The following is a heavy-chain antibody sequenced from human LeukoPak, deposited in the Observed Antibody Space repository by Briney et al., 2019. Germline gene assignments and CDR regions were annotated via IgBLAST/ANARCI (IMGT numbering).Heavy chain of an antibody. D-gene: IGHD3-10*01. CDR1: GFTFRDYT. Sequence: GGSLRLSCAASGFTFRDYTMNWVRQAPGKGLEWISSVSGTSSYIFYTDSLKGRFTISRDNAKNSLYLQMNSLRAEDTAVYYCARGNNWSGSGTLYYFDDWGQGTLVTVSS. CDR3: ARGNNWSGSGTLYYFDD. J-gene: IGHJ4*02. V-gene: IGHV3-21*01. CDR2: VSGTSSYI.